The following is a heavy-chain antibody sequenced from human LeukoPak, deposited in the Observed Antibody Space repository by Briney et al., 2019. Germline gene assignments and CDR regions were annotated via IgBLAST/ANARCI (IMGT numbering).Heavy chain of an antibody. V-gene: IGHV3-30*03. Sequence: GGSLRLSCAASGFTFSSYGMHWVRQAPGKGLEWVGLISYDGSNKYYADSVKGRFTMSRDNSNNTLYLLMTSLRPDDTAVYHCARLRDMVRAGYNWLDPWGQGTLVTVSS. J-gene: IGHJ5*02. CDR1: GFTFSSYG. CDR2: ISYDGSNK. CDR3: ARLRDMVRAGYNWLDP. D-gene: IGHD3-10*01.